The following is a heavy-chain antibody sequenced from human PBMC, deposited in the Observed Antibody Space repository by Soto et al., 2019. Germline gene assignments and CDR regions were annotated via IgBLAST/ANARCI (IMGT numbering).Heavy chain of an antibody. D-gene: IGHD3-9*01. CDR3: AKDGETYYDILTGYHDAFDI. CDR2: ISGSGGST. V-gene: IGHV3-23*01. CDR1: KYTSSSYA. Sequence: PGRPMRHSCAVGKYTSSSYAMNQFNQTPGKGLEWVSAISGSGGSTYYADSVKGRFSISRDNSKNTLYLQMNSLRAEDTAVYYCAKDGETYYDILTGYHDAFDIWGQGTMVTVSS. J-gene: IGHJ3*02.